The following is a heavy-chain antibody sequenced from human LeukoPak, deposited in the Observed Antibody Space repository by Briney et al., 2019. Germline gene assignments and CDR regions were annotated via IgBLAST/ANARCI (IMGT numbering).Heavy chain of an antibody. Sequence: SVKVSCKASGGTFSSYTISWVRQAPGQGLEWMGRIIPILGIANYAQKFQGRVTITADTSTDTAYMELSSLRSEDTAVYYCAAAGIPAASNIDYWGQGTLVTVSS. D-gene: IGHD2-2*01. CDR2: IIPILGIA. J-gene: IGHJ4*02. CDR3: AAAGIPAASNIDY. V-gene: IGHV1-69*02. CDR1: GGTFSSYT.